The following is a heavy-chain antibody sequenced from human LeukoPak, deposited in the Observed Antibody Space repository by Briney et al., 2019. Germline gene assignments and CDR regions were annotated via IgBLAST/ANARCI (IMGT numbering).Heavy chain of an antibody. D-gene: IGHD6-19*01. Sequence: PGGSLRLSCAASGFTFSSHGMHWVRQAPGKGLEWVAVIWYDGSNKYYADSVKGRFTISRDNSKDTLYLQMNSLRAEDTAVYYCARDHSSGWYSDYFDYWGQGTLVTVSS. CDR2: IWYDGSNK. CDR3: ARDHSSGWYSDYFDY. J-gene: IGHJ4*02. V-gene: IGHV3-33*01. CDR1: GFTFSSHG.